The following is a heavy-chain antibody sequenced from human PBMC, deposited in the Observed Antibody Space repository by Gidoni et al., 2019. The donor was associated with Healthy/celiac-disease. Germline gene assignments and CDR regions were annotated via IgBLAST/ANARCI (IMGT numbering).Heavy chain of an antibody. Sequence: QVQLVESGGGVVQPGRSLRLSCAASGFTFSRYAMHWVRQAPGKGLGWVAVISYDGSNKYYADSVKGRFTISRDNSKNTLYLQMNSLRAEDTAVYYCARDLVLLWFGELLAPDYWGQGTLVTVSS. J-gene: IGHJ4*02. D-gene: IGHD3-10*01. CDR3: ARDLVLLWFGELLAPDY. CDR1: GFTFSRYA. CDR2: ISYDGSNK. V-gene: IGHV3-30-3*01.